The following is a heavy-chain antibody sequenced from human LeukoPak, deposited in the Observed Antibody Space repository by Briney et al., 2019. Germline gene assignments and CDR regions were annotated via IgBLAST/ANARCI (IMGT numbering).Heavy chain of an antibody. D-gene: IGHD2-21*01. CDR2: IYENGGTT. J-gene: IGHJ4*02. CDR3: AKDFRIGYSAHFDY. CDR1: GFTFRSHP. Sequence: GSLRLSCVGSGFTFRSHPMSWVRQAPEKGLEFVSGIYENGGTTYYADSVKGRFSISRDNSKNTLYLQMDSLRGEDTAVYYCAKDFRIGYSAHFDYWGQGALVTVSS. V-gene: IGHV3-23*01.